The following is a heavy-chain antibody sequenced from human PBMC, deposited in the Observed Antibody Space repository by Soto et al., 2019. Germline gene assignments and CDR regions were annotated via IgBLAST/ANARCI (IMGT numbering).Heavy chain of an antibody. J-gene: IGHJ4*02. Sequence: GGSLRLSCAASGFTFSSYGMHWGRQAPGKGLEWVAVISYDGSNKYYADSVKGRFTISRDNSKNTLYLQMNSLRAEDTAVYYCAKAHGGWGQGTLVTVS. CDR2: ISYDGSNK. CDR3: AKAHGG. CDR1: GFTFSSYG. V-gene: IGHV3-30*18.